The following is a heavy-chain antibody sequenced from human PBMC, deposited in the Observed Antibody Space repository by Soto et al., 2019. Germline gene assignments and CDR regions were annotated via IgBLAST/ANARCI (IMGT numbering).Heavy chain of an antibody. CDR1: GFTFSSYA. V-gene: IGHV3-30-3*01. D-gene: IGHD6-6*01. CDR2: ISYDGSNK. J-gene: IGHJ6*02. Sequence: GGSLRLSCAASGFTFSSYAMHWVRQAPGKGLEWVAVISYDGSNKYYADSVKGRFTISRDNSKNTLYLQINSLRAEDTAVYYCARDLVEYSSSSNYYYYGMDVWGQGTTVTVS. CDR3: ARDLVEYSSSSNYYYYGMDV.